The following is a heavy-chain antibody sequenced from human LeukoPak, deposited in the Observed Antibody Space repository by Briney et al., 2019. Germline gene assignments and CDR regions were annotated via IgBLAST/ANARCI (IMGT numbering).Heavy chain of an antibody. CDR2: INPSGGST. Sequence: ASVKVSCKASGYTFTSYYMHWVRQAPGQGLEWMGIINPSGGSTSYAQKFQGRATMTRDTSTSTVYMELCSLRSEDTAVYYCARERTCSSTSCYYYYGMDVWGQGTTVTVSS. D-gene: IGHD2-2*01. CDR3: ARERTCSSTSCYYYYGMDV. CDR1: GYTFTSYY. V-gene: IGHV1-46*01. J-gene: IGHJ6*02.